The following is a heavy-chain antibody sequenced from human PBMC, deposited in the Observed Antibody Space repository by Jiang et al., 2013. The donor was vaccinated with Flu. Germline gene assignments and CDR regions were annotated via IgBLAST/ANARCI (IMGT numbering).Heavy chain of an antibody. CDR3: ARAQKYSGFELPYFDY. D-gene: IGHD5-12*01. J-gene: IGHJ4*02. CDR2: IYDDGST. V-gene: IGHV4-39*07. Sequence: LLKPSETLSLTCTVSGGSISSDDYYWGWIRQSPGKGLEWVGSIYDDGSTYYNPSLKSRVTILVDTSKNRFSLKLSSVTAADTAVYYCARAQKYSGFELPYFDYWGQGTLVTVSS. CDR1: GGSISSDDYY.